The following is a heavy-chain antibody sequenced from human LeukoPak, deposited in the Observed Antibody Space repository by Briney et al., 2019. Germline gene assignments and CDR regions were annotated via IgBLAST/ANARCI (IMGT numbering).Heavy chain of an antibody. V-gene: IGHV1-2*06. D-gene: IGHD5-24*01. J-gene: IGHJ3*02. CDR1: GYTFNGYY. Sequence: ASVKVSCKASGYTFNGYYMQWVRQAPGQGLEWMGRINPNNGGTNYAQNFQGRVTMTRDTSITTVYMELSRLTYDDTAVYYCARVGDGLNDAFDIWGQGTMVTVSS. CDR2: INPNNGGT. CDR3: ARVGDGLNDAFDI.